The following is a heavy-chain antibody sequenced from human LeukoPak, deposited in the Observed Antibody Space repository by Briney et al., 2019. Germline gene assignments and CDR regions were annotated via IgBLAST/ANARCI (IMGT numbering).Heavy chain of an antibody. Sequence: SETLSIPCTVSGGSVSRSSYYWGWIRQPPGKGLEWIGSIFYSGSTYYNPSLESRVTISVDTSKNQFSLKLSSVTAADTAVYYCARGAMATTPFLAYWGQRTLVTVSS. CDR1: GGSVSRSSYY. D-gene: IGHD5-24*01. V-gene: IGHV4-39*07. CDR3: ARGAMATTPFLAY. J-gene: IGHJ4*02. CDR2: IFYSGST.